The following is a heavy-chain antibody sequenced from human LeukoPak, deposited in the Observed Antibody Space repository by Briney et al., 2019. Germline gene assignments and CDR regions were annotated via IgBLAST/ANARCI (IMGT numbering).Heavy chain of an antibody. CDR1: GFTFRCYR. V-gene: IGHV3-7*01. D-gene: IGHD2-8*01. CDR2: IKQDGSEK. CDR3: ARLRKGYCTNGVCYYTFFDY. J-gene: IGHJ4*02. Sequence: GSLRLSCAASGFTFRCYRMSWVRQAPGKGLEWVANIKQDGSEKSYVDSVKGRFTISRDNAKSSLYLQMNSLRAEDKAVYYCARLRKGYCTNGVCYYTFFDYWGQGTLVTVSS.